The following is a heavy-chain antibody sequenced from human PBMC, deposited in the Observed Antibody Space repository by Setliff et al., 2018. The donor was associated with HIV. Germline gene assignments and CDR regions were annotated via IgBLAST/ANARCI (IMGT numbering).Heavy chain of an antibody. Sequence: PSETLSLTCAVYGGSFSGYYWSWIRQPPGKGLEWIGEINHSGSTNYNPPLKSRVTISVDTSKNQFSLKLSSVTAADTAVYYCARQKRQYYYDSSGYWLDYWGQGTLVTVSS. CDR1: GGSFSGYY. CDR3: ARQKRQYYYDSSGYWLDY. CDR2: INHSGST. J-gene: IGHJ4*02. D-gene: IGHD3-22*01. V-gene: IGHV4-34*01.